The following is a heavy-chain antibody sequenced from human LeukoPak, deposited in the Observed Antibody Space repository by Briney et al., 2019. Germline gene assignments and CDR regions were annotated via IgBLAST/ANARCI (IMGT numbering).Heavy chain of an antibody. CDR1: GYTFTSYG. CDR3: ARDGRYSYGSANWFDP. J-gene: IGHJ5*02. Sequence: ASVKVSCKASGYTFTSYGISWVRQAPGQGLEWMGWINPNSGGTNYAQKFQGRVTMTRDTSISTAYMELSRLRSDDTAVYYCARDGRYSYGSANWFDPWGQGTLVTVSS. CDR2: INPNSGGT. V-gene: IGHV1-2*02. D-gene: IGHD5-18*01.